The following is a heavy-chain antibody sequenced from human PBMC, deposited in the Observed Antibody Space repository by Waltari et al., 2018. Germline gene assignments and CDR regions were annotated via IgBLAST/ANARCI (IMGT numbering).Heavy chain of an antibody. CDR2: IYSCGST. CDR3: ARSYYDSSGIDY. D-gene: IGHD3-22*01. V-gene: IGHV3-53*01. J-gene: IGHJ4*02. Sequence: EVQLVESGGGLIQPGGSLRLSCTASGFTVSSNYMSWVRQAPGKGREWVSVIYSCGSTYYADSVKGRFTISRDNSKNTLYLQMNSLRAEDTAVYYCARSYYDSSGIDYWGQGTLVTVSS. CDR1: GFTVSSNY.